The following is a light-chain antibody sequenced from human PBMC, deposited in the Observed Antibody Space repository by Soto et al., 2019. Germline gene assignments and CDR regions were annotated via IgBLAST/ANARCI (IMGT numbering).Light chain of an antibody. CDR3: QQYGSSPTYT. Sequence: EIVLTQSPGTLSLSPGERVTVSCRASQSVSSSYLAWYQQKPGQAPRLLIYGASSRATGIPDRFSGSGSGTDFTLTISRLEPQDFAVYYCQQYGSSPTYTFGQGTKLEIK. CDR1: QSVSSSY. J-gene: IGKJ2*01. CDR2: GAS. V-gene: IGKV3-20*01.